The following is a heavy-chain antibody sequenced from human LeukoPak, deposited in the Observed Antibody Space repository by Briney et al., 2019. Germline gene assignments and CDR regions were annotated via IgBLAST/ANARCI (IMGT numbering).Heavy chain of an antibody. Sequence: PSETQSLTCTVSGGSISSGGYYWSWIRQHPGKGLEWIGYIYYSGSTYYNPSLKSRVTISVDTSKNQFSLKLSSVTAADTAVYYCARVHGILTGYSSLYYFDYWGQGTLVTVSS. CDR1: GGSISSGGYY. CDR3: ARVHGILTGYSSLYYFDY. V-gene: IGHV4-31*03. J-gene: IGHJ4*02. CDR2: IYYSGST. D-gene: IGHD3-9*01.